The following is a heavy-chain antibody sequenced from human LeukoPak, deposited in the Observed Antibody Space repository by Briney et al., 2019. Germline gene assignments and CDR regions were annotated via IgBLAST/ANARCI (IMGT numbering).Heavy chain of an antibody. CDR1: GGSVSSYY. V-gene: IGHV4-59*02. CDR3: ARDDYGDYGNY. CDR2: IYYSGST. Sequence: SETLSLTCIVSGGSVSSYYWSWIRQPAGKGLEWIGYIYYSGSTNYNPSLKSRVTISVDTSKNQFPLKLSSVTAADTAVYYCARDDYGDYGNYWGQGTLVTVSA. D-gene: IGHD4-17*01. J-gene: IGHJ4*02.